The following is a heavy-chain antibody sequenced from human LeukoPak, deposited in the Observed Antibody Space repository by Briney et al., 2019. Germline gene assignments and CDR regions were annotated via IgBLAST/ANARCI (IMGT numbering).Heavy chain of an antibody. D-gene: IGHD3-22*01. CDR3: ARDSFLVVSTGDAFDI. J-gene: IGHJ3*02. Sequence: SETLSLTCSVSSGSISSYYWSWIRQPPGKGLEWIGYIYYSGSTNYNPSFKSRVTISVDTSKNQFSLKLSSVTAADTAVYYCARDSFLVVSTGDAFDIWGQGTMVTVSS. V-gene: IGHV4-59*12. CDR2: IYYSGST. CDR1: SGSISSYY.